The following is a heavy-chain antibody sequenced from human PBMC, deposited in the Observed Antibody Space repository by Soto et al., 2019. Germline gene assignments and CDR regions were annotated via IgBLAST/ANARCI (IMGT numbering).Heavy chain of an antibody. CDR1: GGSISSGGYS. Sequence: SSETLSLTCAVSGGSISSGGYSWSWIRQPPGKGLEWIGYIYHSGSTYYNPSLKSRVTISVDRSKNQFSLKLSSVTAADTAVYYCARVVRGLFNWFDPWGQGTLVTVSS. J-gene: IGHJ5*02. CDR2: IYHSGST. V-gene: IGHV4-30-2*01. CDR3: ARVVRGLFNWFDP. D-gene: IGHD2-21*01.